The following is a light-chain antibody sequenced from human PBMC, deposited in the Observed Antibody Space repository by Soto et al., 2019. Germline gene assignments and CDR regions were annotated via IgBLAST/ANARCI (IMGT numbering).Light chain of an antibody. Sequence: DIQMTQSPSSLSASVGDRVTITCRASQSISSYLNWYQQKPGKAPKLLIYAASSLQSGVPSRFSGSGSGTDFTLTIRSLQPEDVATYYCQQCYSTPQTFGQGTKVEIK. V-gene: IGKV1-39*01. J-gene: IGKJ1*01. CDR2: AAS. CDR1: QSISSY. CDR3: QQCYSTPQT.